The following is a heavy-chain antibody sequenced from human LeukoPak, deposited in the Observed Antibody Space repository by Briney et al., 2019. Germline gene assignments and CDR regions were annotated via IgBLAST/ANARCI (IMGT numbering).Heavy chain of an antibody. CDR2: IYYSGST. D-gene: IGHD3-22*01. CDR3: ARSLYDSSGYYLPDY. CDR1: GGSISSSSYY. Sequence: SETLSLTCTDSGGSISSSSYYWGWIRQPPGKGLEWIGTIYYSGSTYYNPSLKSRVTISVDTSKNQFSLKLMMTAADTAVYYCARSLYDSSGYYLPDYWGQGTLVTVSS. V-gene: IGHV4-39*01. J-gene: IGHJ4*02.